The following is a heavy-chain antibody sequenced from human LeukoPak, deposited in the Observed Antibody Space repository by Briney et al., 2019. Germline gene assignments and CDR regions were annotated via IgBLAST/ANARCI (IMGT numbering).Heavy chain of an antibody. V-gene: IGHV1-24*01. CDR3: ARGPNRVAAAGTNAFDI. Sequence: GASVTVSCKVSGYTLTELSMHWVRQAPGKGLEWMGGFDPEDGETIYAQKFQGRVTMTRDTSISTAYMELSRLRSDDTAMYYCARGPNRVAAAGTNAFDIWGQGTMVTVSS. D-gene: IGHD6-13*01. CDR2: FDPEDGET. J-gene: IGHJ3*02. CDR1: GYTLTELS.